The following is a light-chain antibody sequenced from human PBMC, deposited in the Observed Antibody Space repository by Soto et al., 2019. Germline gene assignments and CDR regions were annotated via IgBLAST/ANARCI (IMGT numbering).Light chain of an antibody. CDR3: CSYTSSVTYV. CDR1: SSDVGGYNY. J-gene: IGLJ1*01. CDR2: EVT. V-gene: IGLV2-14*01. Sequence: QSVLTQPASVSGSPGQSITISCTGTSSDVGGYNYVSWYQQHPGKAPKLMIYEVTNRPSGVSNRFSGSKSGNTASLTISGLQAEDDADYYCCSYTSSVTYVFGTGTKLTVL.